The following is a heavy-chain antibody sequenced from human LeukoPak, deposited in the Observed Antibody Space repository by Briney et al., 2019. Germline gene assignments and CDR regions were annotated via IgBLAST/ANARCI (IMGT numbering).Heavy chain of an antibody. J-gene: IGHJ4*02. CDR2: INSSSTYI. D-gene: IGHD2-2*02. V-gene: IGHV3-21*01. CDR3: ARDYCRSARCYNVDY. CDR1: GFTFSSYS. Sequence: GESLRLSCAASGFTFSSYSMNWVRQAPGRGLEWVSPINSSSTYIYYADSVKGRFTISRDSAKNSLYLQMNSLRAEDTAVYYCARDYCRSARCYNVDYWGQGSLVTVSS.